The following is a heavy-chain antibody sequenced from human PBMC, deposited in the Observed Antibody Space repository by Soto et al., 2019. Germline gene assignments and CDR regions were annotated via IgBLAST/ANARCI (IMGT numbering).Heavy chain of an antibody. J-gene: IGHJ4*02. CDR1: GFTFSGSA. V-gene: IGHV3-73*02. Sequence: EVQLVESGGGLVRPGGSLKLSCAASGFTFSGSAMHWVRQASGKGLEWVGRIRTNANNYATTYAASVKGRFTISRDDSKNTAYLKMTSLKTEDTAVYYCLGGSGSPPPVDYWGQGTLVTVSS. CDR2: IRTNANNYAT. D-gene: IGHD3-10*01. CDR3: LGGSGSPPPVDY.